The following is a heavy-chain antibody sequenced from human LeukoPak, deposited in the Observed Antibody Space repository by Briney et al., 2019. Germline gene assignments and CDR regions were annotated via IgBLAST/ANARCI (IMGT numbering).Heavy chain of an antibody. CDR2: ISGSGGST. CDR3: AKDRTVVVITNWFDP. J-gene: IGHJ5*02. V-gene: IGHV3-23*01. CDR1: GFTFSSYA. Sequence: TGGSLRLSCAASGFTFSSYAMSWVRQAPGKGLEWVSAISGSGGSTYYADSVKGRFTISRDNSKNTLYLQTNSLRAEDTAVYYCAKDRTVVVITNWFDPWGQGTLVTVSS. D-gene: IGHD3-22*01.